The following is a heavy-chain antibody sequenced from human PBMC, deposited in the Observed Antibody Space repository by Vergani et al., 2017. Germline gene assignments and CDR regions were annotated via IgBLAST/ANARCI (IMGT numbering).Heavy chain of an antibody. V-gene: IGHV4-38-2*01. CDR1: GYSISSGYY. Sequence: QVQLQESGPGLVKPSETLSLTCAVSGYSISSGYYWGWIRQPPGKGLEWIGSIYHSGSTYYNPSLKSRVTISVDTSKNQFSLKLSSVTAADTAVYYCARQDYDFWSGSSGWFDPWGQGTLVTVSS. CDR2: IYHSGST. CDR3: ARQDYDFWSGSSGWFDP. J-gene: IGHJ5*02. D-gene: IGHD3-3*01.